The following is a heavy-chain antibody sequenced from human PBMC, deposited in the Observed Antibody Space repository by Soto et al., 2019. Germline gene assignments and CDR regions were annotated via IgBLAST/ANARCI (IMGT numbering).Heavy chain of an antibody. Sequence: SETLSLTCTVSGDSISSYHWSWIRQPPGKGLEWIGYIYYTGNTNYNPSLKSRVIISVNTSKNQFSLKLSSVTAADTAIYYCARVAAAGTGSTVFDPWGQGTLVTVSS. J-gene: IGHJ5*02. D-gene: IGHD6-13*01. CDR1: GDSISSYH. CDR3: ARVAAAGTGSTVFDP. CDR2: IYYTGNT. V-gene: IGHV4-59*01.